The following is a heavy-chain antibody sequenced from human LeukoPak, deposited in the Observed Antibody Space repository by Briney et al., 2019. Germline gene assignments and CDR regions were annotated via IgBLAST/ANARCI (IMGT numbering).Heavy chain of an antibody. D-gene: IGHD4-17*01. V-gene: IGHV1-46*01. CDR3: AREDYGLGYFDY. CDR2: INPSGGST. Sequence: ASLRVSCKASGYTFTSYYMHWVRQAPGQGLEWMGVINPSGGSTSYAQKSQGRVTMTRDTSTSTVYMELSSLRSEDTAVYYCAREDYGLGYFDYWGQGTLVTVSS. CDR1: GYTFTSYY. J-gene: IGHJ4*02.